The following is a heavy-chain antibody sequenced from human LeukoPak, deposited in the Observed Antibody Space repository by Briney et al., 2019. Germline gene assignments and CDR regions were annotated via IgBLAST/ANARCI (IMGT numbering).Heavy chain of an antibody. CDR2: IYYSGST. D-gene: IGHD3-10*01. J-gene: IGHJ4*02. CDR3: ARVSYYGSGSYFLDY. Sequence: PSETLSLTCTVSGGSVSSGSYYWSWIRRPPGKGLEWIGYIYYSGSTNYNPSLKSRVTISVDTSKNQFSLKLSSVTAADTAVYYCARVSYYGSGSYFLDYWGQGTLVTVSS. CDR1: GGSVSSGSYY. V-gene: IGHV4-61*01.